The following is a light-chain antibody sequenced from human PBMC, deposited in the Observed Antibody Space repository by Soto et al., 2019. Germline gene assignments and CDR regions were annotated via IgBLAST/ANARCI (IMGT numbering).Light chain of an antibody. CDR3: QKFDSAPYT. Sequence: DLPMTQSPSSLSASIGDRVTITCRASQGISNFLAWYQQKPGKVPKVLIYGASTLQSGVPSRFSGSGSGTDFTLTISSLQPEDVATYYCQKFDSAPYTFGQGTKLEIK. CDR2: GAS. V-gene: IGKV1-27*01. CDR1: QGISNF. J-gene: IGKJ2*01.